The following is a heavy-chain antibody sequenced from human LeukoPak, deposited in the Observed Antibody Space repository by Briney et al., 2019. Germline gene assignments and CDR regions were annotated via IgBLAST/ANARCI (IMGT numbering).Heavy chain of an antibody. D-gene: IGHD5-24*01. CDR1: GFTFSSYG. CDR2: IWSDGSYK. Sequence: GGSLRLSCAAPGFTFSSYGFHWVRQAPGKGLEWVAVIWSDGSYKYYADSVKGRFTISRDDSKNTQYLQMNSLRAEDTAVYYCARDFSLQLFDYWGQGTLVTVFS. V-gene: IGHV3-33*01. CDR3: ARDFSLQLFDY. J-gene: IGHJ4*02.